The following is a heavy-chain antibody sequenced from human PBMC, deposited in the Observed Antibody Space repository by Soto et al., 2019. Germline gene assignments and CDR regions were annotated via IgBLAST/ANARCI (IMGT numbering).Heavy chain of an antibody. CDR3: AGVRRGLHSFNY. J-gene: IGHJ4*01. D-gene: IGHD3-10*01. Sequence: QVQLVQSGAEVKKPGTSVKVSCKASGFTVTNYYMHWLRLAPGQGPEWMGLINPAGDTTSFAPKFRARVPGTRKTSTTKTSMEMGVLKFDAPAFFSCAGVRRGLHSFNYWGKEPW. CDR1: GFTVTNYY. V-gene: IGHV1-46*03. CDR2: INPAGDTT.